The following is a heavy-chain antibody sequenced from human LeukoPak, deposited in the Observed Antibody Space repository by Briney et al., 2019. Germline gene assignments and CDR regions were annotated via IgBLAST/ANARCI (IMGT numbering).Heavy chain of an antibody. Sequence: SQTLSLTCTVSGGSISSGSYYWSWIRQPAGKGLEWIGRIYTSGSTNYNPSLKSRVTISVDTSKNQFSLKLSSVTAADTAVYYCARDRGGSYALAFDIWGQGTMVTVSS. V-gene: IGHV4-61*02. CDR3: ARDRGGSYALAFDI. D-gene: IGHD1-26*01. CDR1: GGSISSGSYY. J-gene: IGHJ3*02. CDR2: IYTSGST.